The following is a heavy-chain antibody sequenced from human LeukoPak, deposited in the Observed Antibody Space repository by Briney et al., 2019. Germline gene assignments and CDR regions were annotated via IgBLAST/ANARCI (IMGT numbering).Heavy chain of an antibody. V-gene: IGHV1-46*01. J-gene: IGHJ4*02. CDR1: GYTFTTYF. CDR3: ARVGASYCGGDCHLEY. D-gene: IGHD2-21*02. Sequence: ASVKVSCKASGYTFTTYFMHWVRQAPGQGLEWMGMINPTGGSTSYSQKFQGRVTMTRNTSTSIVYMELSTLTSEDTAVYYCARVGASYCGGDCHLEYWGQGTLVIVSS. CDR2: INPTGGST.